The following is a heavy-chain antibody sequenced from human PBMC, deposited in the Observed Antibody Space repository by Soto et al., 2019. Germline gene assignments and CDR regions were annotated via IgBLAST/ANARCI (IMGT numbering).Heavy chain of an antibody. V-gene: IGHV4-34*01. CDR3: ARGVDSCSGYLF. CDR2: IHHSGST. J-gene: IGHJ4*02. CDR1: GGSFDAYY. D-gene: IGHD5-12*01. Sequence: XTLSLPCALYGGSFDAYYWSWIRQSPGKGLEWIGEIHHSGSTKYNPSLKSRVSLSVDTSTKQFSLKMTSMTAADMGVYYCARGVDSCSGYLFWGQGTPVTVSS.